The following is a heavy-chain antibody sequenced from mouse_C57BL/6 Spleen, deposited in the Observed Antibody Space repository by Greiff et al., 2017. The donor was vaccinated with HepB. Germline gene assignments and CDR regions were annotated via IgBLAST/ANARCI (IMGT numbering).Heavy chain of an antibody. CDR1: GYTFTDYE. CDR2: IDPETGGT. J-gene: IGHJ3*01. D-gene: IGHD1-1*01. Sequence: QVQLQQSGAELVRPGASVTLSCKASGYTFTDYEMHWVKQTPVHGLEWIGAIDPETGGTAYNQKFKGKAILTADKSSSTAYMELRSLTSEGSAVYFCARDTDVAYWGQETLVTVSA. CDR3: ARDTDVAY. V-gene: IGHV1-15*01.